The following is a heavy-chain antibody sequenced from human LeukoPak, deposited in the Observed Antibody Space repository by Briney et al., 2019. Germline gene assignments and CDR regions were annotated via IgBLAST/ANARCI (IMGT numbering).Heavy chain of an antibody. V-gene: IGHV3-66*02. D-gene: IGHD5-12*01. CDR2: IYSGGST. Sequence: PGGSLRLSCAASGFTVSSNYMSWVRQAPGKGLEWVSVIYSGGSTYYADSVKGRVTISRDNSKNTLYLQMNSLRAEDTAVYYCARAFGYDPPYYSYYMDVWGKGTTVTVSS. J-gene: IGHJ6*03. CDR1: GFTVSSNY. CDR3: ARAFGYDPPYYSYYMDV.